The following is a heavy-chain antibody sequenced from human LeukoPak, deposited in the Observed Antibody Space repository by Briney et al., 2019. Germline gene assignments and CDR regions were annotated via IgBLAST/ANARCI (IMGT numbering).Heavy chain of an antibody. Sequence: GGSLRLSCAASGFTFSSFGMHWVRQAPGKGLEWLAVMWYDGSSTYYADSVKGRFTISRDNSKNTLYLQMNSLRAEDTAVYYCARDRVIYFDHWGQGTLVTVSS. D-gene: IGHD3-22*01. CDR1: GFTFSSFG. CDR2: MWYDGSST. CDR3: ARDRVIYFDH. V-gene: IGHV3-33*01. J-gene: IGHJ4*02.